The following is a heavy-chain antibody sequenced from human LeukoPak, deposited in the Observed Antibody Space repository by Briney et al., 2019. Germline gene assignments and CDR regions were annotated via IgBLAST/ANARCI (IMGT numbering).Heavy chain of an antibody. CDR2: INPNSGGT. D-gene: IGHD5-18*01. CDR3: ARNQPFGYSYGSGTRDAFDI. J-gene: IGHJ3*02. CDR1: GYTFTGYY. V-gene: IGHV1-2*02. Sequence: ASVKVSCKASGYTFTGYYIHWVRQAPGQGLEWLGWINPNSGGTNYAQKFQGRVTMTSDTFISTGFMELSRLRSDDTAVYYCARNQPFGYSYGSGTRDAFDIWGQGTMITVSS.